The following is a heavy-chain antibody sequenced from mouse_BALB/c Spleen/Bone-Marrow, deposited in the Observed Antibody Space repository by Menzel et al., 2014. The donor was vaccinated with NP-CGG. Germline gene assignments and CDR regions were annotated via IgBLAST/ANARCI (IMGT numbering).Heavy chain of an antibody. CDR2: IDPANGNT. D-gene: IGHD2-14*01. Sequence: VQLQQSGAELVKPGASVKLSCTASGFNIKDTYMHWVKQRPEQGLEWIGRIDPANGNTKYDPKFQGKATITADTSSNTAYLQLSSLTSEDTAVDYCAGWEYEAMAYWGQGTSVNVSS. CDR1: GFNIKDTY. V-gene: IGHV14-3*02. J-gene: IGHJ4*01. CDR3: AGWEYEAMAY.